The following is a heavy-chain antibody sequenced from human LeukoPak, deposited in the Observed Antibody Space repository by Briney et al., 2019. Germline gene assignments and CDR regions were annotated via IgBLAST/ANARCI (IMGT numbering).Heavy chain of an antibody. Sequence: PGGSLRLSCVASGFLFSSNGMHWVRQAPGKGLEWVAFIRYDGNTKYYADSVEGRFTISRDNSKNTLYLQLNSLRAEDTAVYYCAKDYYSDYVRNLDYWGQGALVTVSS. D-gene: IGHD4-11*01. CDR2: IRYDGNTK. CDR3: AKDYYSDYVRNLDY. CDR1: GFLFSSNG. V-gene: IGHV3-30*02. J-gene: IGHJ4*02.